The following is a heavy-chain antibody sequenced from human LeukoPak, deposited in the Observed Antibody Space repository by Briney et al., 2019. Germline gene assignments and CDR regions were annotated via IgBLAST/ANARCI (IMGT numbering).Heavy chain of an antibody. Sequence: ASVTVSCKASVGTFSSYAISWVRQAPGQGLEWMGGIIPIFGTANYAQKFQGRVTITADESTSTAYMELSSLRSEDTAGYYCARGEGDYSWFDPWGQGTLVTVSS. D-gene: IGHD2-21*02. CDR2: IIPIFGTA. CDR1: VGTFSSYA. V-gene: IGHV1-69*13. J-gene: IGHJ5*02. CDR3: ARGEGDYSWFDP.